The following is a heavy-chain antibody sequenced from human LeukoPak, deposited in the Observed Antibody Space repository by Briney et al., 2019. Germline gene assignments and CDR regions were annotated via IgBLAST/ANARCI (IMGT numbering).Heavy chain of an antibody. CDR1: GFTFSSYA. CDR2: ITSSGANT. Sequence: GGSLRLSCAASGFTFSSYAMSWVRQAPGKGLEWVSAITSSGANTNYADSVKGRFTTSRDKSKNTLYLQINSLRAEDTAVYYCASTIRGLLYYFESWGQGALVTVSS. V-gene: IGHV3-23*01. J-gene: IGHJ4*02. D-gene: IGHD2-2*01. CDR3: ASTIRGLLYYFES.